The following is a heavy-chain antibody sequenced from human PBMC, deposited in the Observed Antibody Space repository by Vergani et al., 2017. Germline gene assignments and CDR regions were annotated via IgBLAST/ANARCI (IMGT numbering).Heavy chain of an antibody. Sequence: EVQLLESGGGLVQPGGSLRLSCAASGFTFSSYAMSWVRQAPGKGLEWVSAISGSGGSTYYADSVKGRFTIARDNSKNTLYLQMNSLRAEDTAVYYCAKDGYYSSGWSDYWGQGTLVTVSS. CDR3: AKDGYYSSGWSDY. J-gene: IGHJ4*02. D-gene: IGHD6-19*01. CDR2: ISGSGGST. V-gene: IGHV3-23*01. CDR1: GFTFSSYA.